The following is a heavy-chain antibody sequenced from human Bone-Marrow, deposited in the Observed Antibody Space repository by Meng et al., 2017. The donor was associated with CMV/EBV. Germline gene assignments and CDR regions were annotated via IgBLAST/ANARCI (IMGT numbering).Heavy chain of an antibody. D-gene: IGHD7-27*01. Sequence: GESLKISCAASGFTFSSFAMHWVRQAPGKGLEYVSAISSNGGSTYYADSVKGRFTISRDNSKNTLYLQMGSLRAEDMAVYYCARDNWGPDYWAREPWSPSPQ. V-gene: IGHV3-64*02. CDR3: ARDNWGPDY. J-gene: IGHJ4*02. CDR2: ISSNGGST. CDR1: GFTFSSFA.